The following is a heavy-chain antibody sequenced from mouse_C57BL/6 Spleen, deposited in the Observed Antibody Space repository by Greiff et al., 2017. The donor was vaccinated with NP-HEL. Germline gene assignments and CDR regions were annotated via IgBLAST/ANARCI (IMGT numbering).Heavy chain of an antibody. Sequence: QVQLKQPGAELVRPGSSVKLSCKASGYTFTSYWMHWVKQRPIQGLEWIGNIDPSDSETHYNQKFKDKATLTVDKSSSTAYMQLSSLTSEDSAVYYCARGHGYPHWYFDVWGTGTTVTVSS. J-gene: IGHJ1*03. D-gene: IGHD2-2*01. CDR2: IDPSDSET. CDR1: GYTFTSYW. CDR3: ARGHGYPHWYFDV. V-gene: IGHV1-52*01.